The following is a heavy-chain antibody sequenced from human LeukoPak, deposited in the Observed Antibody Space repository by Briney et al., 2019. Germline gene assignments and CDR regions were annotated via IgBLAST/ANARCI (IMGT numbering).Heavy chain of an antibody. CDR1: GFTFSTYD. J-gene: IGHJ6*04. CDR3: AELGITMIGGV. Sequence: GGSLRLSCAASGFTFSTYDMNWVRQAPGKGLEWVSYISSSGSTIYYADSVKGRFTISRDNAKNSLYLQMNSLRAEDTAVYYCAELGITMIGGVWGKGTTVTISS. V-gene: IGHV3-48*03. CDR2: ISSSGSTI. D-gene: IGHD3-10*02.